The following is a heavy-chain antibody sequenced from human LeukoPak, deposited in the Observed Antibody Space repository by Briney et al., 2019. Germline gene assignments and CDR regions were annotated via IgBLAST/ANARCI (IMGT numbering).Heavy chain of an antibody. CDR2: IGGGGPTT. Sequence: GGSLRLSCAASGFTFSTYAMNWIRQAPAKGLEWVSTIGGGGPTTDYADSVKDRFTVSRDNSKNTLYLQMNSLRAEDTAVYFCARGFLGGTDQYFDSWGQGTLVTVSS. D-gene: IGHD6-19*01. CDR3: ARGFLGGTDQYFDS. J-gene: IGHJ4*02. CDR1: GFTFSTYA. V-gene: IGHV3-23*01.